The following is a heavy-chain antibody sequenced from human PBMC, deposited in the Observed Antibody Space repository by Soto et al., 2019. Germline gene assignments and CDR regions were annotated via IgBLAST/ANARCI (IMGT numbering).Heavy chain of an antibody. Sequence: SETLSLTCTVSGGSISSGGYYWSWIRQHPGKGLERIGYIYYSGSTYYNPSLKSRVTISVDTSKNQFSLKLSSVTAADTAVYSCARVGRDIVVVVAAYDAFDIWGQGPMVTVSS. J-gene: IGHJ3*02. V-gene: IGHV4-31*03. D-gene: IGHD2-15*01. CDR1: GGSISSGGYY. CDR3: ARVGRDIVVVVAAYDAFDI. CDR2: IYYSGST.